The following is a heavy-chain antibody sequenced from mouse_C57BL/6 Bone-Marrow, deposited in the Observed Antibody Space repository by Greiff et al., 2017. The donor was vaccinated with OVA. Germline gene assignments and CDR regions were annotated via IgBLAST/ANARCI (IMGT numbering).Heavy chain of an antibody. D-gene: IGHD1-1*01. J-gene: IGHJ1*03. V-gene: IGHV2-4*01. CDR3: AKTGFVTTVVATLDWYFDV. CDR2: IWSGGST. CDR1: GFSLTSYG. Sequence: QVQLKQSGPGLVQPSQSLSITCTVSGFSLTSYGVHWVRQPPGKGLEWLGVIWSGGSTDYNAAFISRLSISKDNSKSQVFFEMNSLQADDTAIYYWAKTGFVTTVVATLDWYFDVWGTGTTVTVSA.